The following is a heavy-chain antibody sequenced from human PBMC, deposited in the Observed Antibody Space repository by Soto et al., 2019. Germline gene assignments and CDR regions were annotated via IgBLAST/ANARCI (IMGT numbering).Heavy chain of an antibody. CDR1: GGSISSGGYY. V-gene: IGHV4-31*03. J-gene: IGHJ5*02. CDR3: AREAAGILNWFDP. D-gene: IGHD6-25*01. Sequence: QVQLQESGPGLVKPSQTLALTCTVSGGSISSGGYYWIWIRQNPGKGLEWIGYIYHSGSTYYNPSLKSRVTISVDTSKNQCSLKVSSVTAADTAVYYCAREAAGILNWFDPWGQGTLVTVSS. CDR2: IYHSGST.